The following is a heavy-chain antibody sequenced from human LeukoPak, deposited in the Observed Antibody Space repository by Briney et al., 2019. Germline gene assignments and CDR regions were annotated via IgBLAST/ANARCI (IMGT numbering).Heavy chain of an antibody. J-gene: IGHJ4*02. CDR2: IYHSGNT. V-gene: IGHV4-39*01. Sequence: SETPSLTCTVSGGSISSSPNYWGWVRQPPGKGLEWIGSIYHSGNTYYNPSLKRRVTISVDTSKNQFSLKLSSVTAADTAVYYCARHEDEDGYNAKTFDYWGQGTLVTVSS. D-gene: IGHD5-24*01. CDR3: ARHEDEDGYNAKTFDY. CDR1: GGSISSSPNY.